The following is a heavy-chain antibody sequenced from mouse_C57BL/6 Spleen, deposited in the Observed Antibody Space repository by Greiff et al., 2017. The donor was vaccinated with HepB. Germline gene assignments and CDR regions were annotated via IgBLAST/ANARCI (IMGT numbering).Heavy chain of an antibody. D-gene: IGHD1-1*01. J-gene: IGHJ4*01. CDR1: GYSFTGYF. CDR3: AREGVVAPYYYAMDY. Sequence: EVQLQQSGPELVKPGDSVKISCKASGYSFTGYFMNWVMQSHGKSLEWIGRINPYNGDTFYNQKFKGKATLTVDKSSSTAHMELRSLTSEDSAVYYCAREGVVAPYYYAMDYWGQGTSVTVSS. CDR2: INPYNGDT. V-gene: IGHV1-20*01.